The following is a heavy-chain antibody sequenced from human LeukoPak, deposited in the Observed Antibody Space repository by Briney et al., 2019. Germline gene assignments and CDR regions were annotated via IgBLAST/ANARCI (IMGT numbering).Heavy chain of an antibody. CDR3: AKKGSGYWYFDL. V-gene: IGHV3-21*04. CDR2: ISHNSNYI. D-gene: IGHD3-10*01. CDR1: GFTFNTYS. Sequence: GGSLRLSCAASGFTFNTYSLDWVRQAPGKGLEWVSSISHNSNYIYYADSVKGRFTVSRDNSRNTLSLQMNSLRGEDTAIYYCAKKGSGYWYFDLWGRGTPVTVSS. J-gene: IGHJ2*01.